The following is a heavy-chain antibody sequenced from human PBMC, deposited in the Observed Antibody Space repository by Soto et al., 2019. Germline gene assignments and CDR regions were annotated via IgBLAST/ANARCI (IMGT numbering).Heavy chain of an antibody. J-gene: IGHJ1*01. D-gene: IGHD4-17*01. CDR1: GFSLSTSGVG. Sequence: QITLKESGPTLVKPTQTLTLTCTFSGFSLSTSGVGVGWISQPPGKALEWLALIYLDDDKRYSPSLKSRLTSTKDTSKYLVFLTMTNMEPVDTATDSCAHRPYGVYAEEWVQCLMVTV. CDR2: IYLDDDK. V-gene: IGHV2-5*02. CDR3: AHRPYGVYAEE.